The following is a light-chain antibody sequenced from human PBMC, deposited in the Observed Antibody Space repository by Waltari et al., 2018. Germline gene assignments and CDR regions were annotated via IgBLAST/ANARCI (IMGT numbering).Light chain of an antibody. J-gene: IGKJ4*01. Sequence: EIVLTQSPATLSLSPGERATLSCRASQSVSSYLGWYQQKPGQAPRLLIYDASNRATGIPARFSGSGSGTDFTLTSSSLEPEDSAVYYCQHRSNWPLTFGGGTKVEIK. V-gene: IGKV3-11*01. CDR3: QHRSNWPLT. CDR2: DAS. CDR1: QSVSSY.